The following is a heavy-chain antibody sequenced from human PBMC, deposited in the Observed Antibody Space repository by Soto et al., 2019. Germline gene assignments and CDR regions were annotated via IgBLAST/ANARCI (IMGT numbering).Heavy chain of an antibody. J-gene: IGHJ3*02. D-gene: IGHD3-10*01. CDR3: ARGMYGSGSYYIGDAFDM. CDR1: GFTVSYNY. V-gene: IGHV3-53*01. Sequence: PGGSLRLSCAVSGFTVSYNYMNWVRQAPGKGLEWVSVIYRGGDTFYADSVKGRFTISRDNSKNTLYLQMNSLRAEDTAVYYCARGMYGSGSYYIGDAFDMWGRGTMVTVSS. CDR2: IYRGGDT.